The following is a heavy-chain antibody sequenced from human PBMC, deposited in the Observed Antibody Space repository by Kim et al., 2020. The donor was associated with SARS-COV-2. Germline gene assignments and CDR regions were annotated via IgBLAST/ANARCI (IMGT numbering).Heavy chain of an antibody. CDR3: AMRISPGYSSGWRGGMLDY. CDR2: INPSGGST. J-gene: IGHJ4*02. CDR1: GYTFTSYY. Sequence: ASVKVSCKASGYTFTSYYMHWVRQAPGQGLEWMGIINPSGGSTSYAQKFQGRVTMTRDTSTSTVYMELSSLRSEDTAVYYCAMRISPGYSSGWRGGMLDYWGQGTLVTVSS. V-gene: IGHV1-46*01. D-gene: IGHD6-19*01.